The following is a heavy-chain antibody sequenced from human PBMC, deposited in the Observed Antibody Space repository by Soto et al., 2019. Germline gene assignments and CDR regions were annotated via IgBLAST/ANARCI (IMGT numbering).Heavy chain of an antibody. D-gene: IGHD6-6*01. CDR3: ARGDSPPYSSSSYSYYMDV. CDR1: GYTFTSYG. V-gene: IGHV1-18*01. CDR2: ISAYNGNT. Sequence: GASVKVSCKASGYTFTSYGISWVRQAPGQGLEWMGWISAYNGNTNYAQKLQGRVTMTTDTSTSTAYMELRSLRSDDTAVYYCARGDSPPYSSSSYSYYMDVWGKGTTVTVS. J-gene: IGHJ6*03.